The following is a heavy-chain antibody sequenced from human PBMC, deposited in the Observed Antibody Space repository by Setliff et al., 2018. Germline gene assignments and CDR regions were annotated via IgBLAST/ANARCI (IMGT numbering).Heavy chain of an antibody. CDR3: ARQAIFGSDAFDI. J-gene: IGHJ3*02. CDR1: GYSFTNYW. Sequence: PGESLKISCKGSGYSFTNYWIGWVRQMPGKGLEWMGIIYPGDSDTRYSLSFQGQVTISADKSISTAYLQWSSLKASDTAMYYCARQAIFGSDAFDIWGQGTMVTVSS. V-gene: IGHV5-51*01. D-gene: IGHD3-3*01. CDR2: IYPGDSDT.